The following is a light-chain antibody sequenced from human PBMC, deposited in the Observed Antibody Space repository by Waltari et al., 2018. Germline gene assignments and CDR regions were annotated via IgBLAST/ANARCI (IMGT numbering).Light chain of an antibody. CDR3: QRYTNLPAT. V-gene: IGKV3-20*01. CDR2: DTS. Sequence: EVVLTQSPGTLSLSPGEGATPSCRASQSVSTSLAWYQQKPGQAPRPLIYDTSRRATGFPAGFSGSGSGTDFSLTIRRLEPEDLAFYYGQRYTNLPATFGQGTKVEIK. CDR1: QSVSTS. J-gene: IGKJ1*01.